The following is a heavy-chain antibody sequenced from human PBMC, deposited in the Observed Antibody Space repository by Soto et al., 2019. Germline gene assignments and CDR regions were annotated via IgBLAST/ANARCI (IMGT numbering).Heavy chain of an antibody. CDR2: IDTDGTTT. CDR1: GFTFSNYV. J-gene: IGHJ3*01. Sequence: EVPLVESGGNLVQPGGSLRLSCAASGFTFSNYVMHWVRQVPGKGLVWVSRIDTDGTTTHYADSVKGRFTISRDNAKNTLYLQMNSLRVEDAAVYYCVRDRDGYKFWGQGTMVTVSS. D-gene: IGHD5-12*01. V-gene: IGHV3-74*01. CDR3: VRDRDGYKF.